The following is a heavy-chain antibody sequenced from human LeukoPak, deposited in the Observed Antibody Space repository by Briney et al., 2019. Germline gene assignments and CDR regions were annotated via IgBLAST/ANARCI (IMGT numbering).Heavy chain of an antibody. CDR3: ARGAMGGANWFDP. V-gene: IGHV4-31*03. CDR1: GGSISSGGYY. D-gene: IGHD5-18*01. CDR2: IHYNGNT. J-gene: IGHJ5*02. Sequence: SQTLSLTCTVSGGSISSGGYYWSWIRQHPGKGLEWIGYIHYNGNTYYTPSLKSRVTISVDTSKNHFSLKLSSVTAADTAVFYCARGAMGGANWFDPWGQGTLVTVSS.